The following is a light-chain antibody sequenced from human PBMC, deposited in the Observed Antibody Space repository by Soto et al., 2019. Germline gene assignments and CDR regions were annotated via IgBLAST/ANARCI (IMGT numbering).Light chain of an antibody. J-gene: IGKJ1*01. Sequence: EMVLTQSPGTRSLSPGARATLSCRASQSVSNNYLAWYQQKPGQAPRLLIYGASNRATGIPDRFSGSVSGTDFTLTISRLEPEDFEVYYCQQYGSSGTFGQGTKVATK. CDR1: QSVSNNY. V-gene: IGKV3-20*01. CDR3: QQYGSSGT. CDR2: GAS.